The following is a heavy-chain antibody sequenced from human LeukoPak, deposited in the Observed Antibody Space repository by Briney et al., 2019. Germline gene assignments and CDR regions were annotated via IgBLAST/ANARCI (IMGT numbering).Heavy chain of an antibody. Sequence: SVKVSCKASGGTFSSYAISWVRQAPGQGLEWMGRIIPILGIANYAQKFQGRVTITADKSTSTAYMELSSLRSEDTAVYYCARDDNGIVATIREVGPLDYYYGMDVWGQGTTVTVSS. CDR1: GGTFSSYA. D-gene: IGHD5-12*01. J-gene: IGHJ6*02. CDR3: ARDDNGIVATIREVGPLDYYYGMDV. V-gene: IGHV1-69*04. CDR2: IIPILGIA.